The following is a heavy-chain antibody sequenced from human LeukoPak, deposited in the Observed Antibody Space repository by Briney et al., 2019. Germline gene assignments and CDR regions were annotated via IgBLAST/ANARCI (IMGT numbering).Heavy chain of an antibody. J-gene: IGHJ4*02. D-gene: IGHD2-15*01. CDR3: ARGVVAAPTNFDY. Sequence: SETLSLTCAVYGGSFSGYYWSWIRQPPGKGLEWIGSIYYSGSTYYNPSLKSRVTISVDTSKNQFSLKLSSVTAADTAVYYCARGVVAAPTNFDYWGQGTLVTVSS. CDR1: GGSFSGYY. CDR2: IYYSGST. V-gene: IGHV4-34*01.